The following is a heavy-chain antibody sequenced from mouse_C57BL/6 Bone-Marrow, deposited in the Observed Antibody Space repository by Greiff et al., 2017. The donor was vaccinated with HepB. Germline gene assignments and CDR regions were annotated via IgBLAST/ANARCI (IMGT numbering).Heavy chain of an antibody. CDR3: TRYGGYYYAMDY. Sequence: EVKVVESGGGLVQPGGSMKLSCAASGFTFSDAWMDWVRQSPEKGLEWVAEIRNKANNHATYYAESVKGRFTISRDDSKSSVYLQMNSLRAEDTGIYYCTRYGGYYYAMDYWGQGTSVTVSS. V-gene: IGHV6-6*01. J-gene: IGHJ4*01. CDR2: IRNKANNHAT. D-gene: IGHD1-1*01. CDR1: GFTFSDAW.